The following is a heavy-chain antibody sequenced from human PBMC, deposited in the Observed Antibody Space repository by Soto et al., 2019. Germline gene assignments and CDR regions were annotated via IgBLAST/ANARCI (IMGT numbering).Heavy chain of an antibody. Sequence: SQTPGPTCAISGDRVSSHSATCDWIRQSPSRGLEWLGRTYYRSRWFNDYAGSVKGRITINPDTSNNQFSLQLTSLSPDDTAVYYCARLRGDSWFDFWGQGTPVTVSS. J-gene: IGHJ5*01. CDR3: ARLRGDSWFDF. CDR1: GDRVSSHSAT. CDR2: TYYRSRWFN. V-gene: IGHV6-1*01.